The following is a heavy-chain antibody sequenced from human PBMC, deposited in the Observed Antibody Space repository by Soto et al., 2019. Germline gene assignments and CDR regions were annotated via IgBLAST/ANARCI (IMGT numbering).Heavy chain of an antibody. CDR1: GYTFTSYY. CDR2: INPSGGST. D-gene: IGHD2-15*01. Sequence: ASVKVSCKASGYTFTSYYMHWVRQAPGQGLEWMGIINPSGGSTSYAQKFQGRVTMTRDTSTSTVYMELSSLRSEDTAVYYCARDLKFIGCSCYSRRDAFDIWGQGTMVTVS. V-gene: IGHV1-46*03. CDR3: ARDLKFIGCSCYSRRDAFDI. J-gene: IGHJ3*02.